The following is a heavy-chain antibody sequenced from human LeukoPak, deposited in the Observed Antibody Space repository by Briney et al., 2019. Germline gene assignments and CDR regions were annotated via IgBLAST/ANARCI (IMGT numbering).Heavy chain of an antibody. CDR3: AHRRSPGDILTGYYSRGGFDY. V-gene: IGHV2-5*02. CDR2: IYWDDDK. CDR1: GFSLSTSGVG. J-gene: IGHJ4*02. Sequence: SGPTLVKPTQTLTLTCTFSGFSLSTSGVGVGWIRQPPGKALEWLALIYWDDDKRYSPSLKSRLTITKDTSKNQVVLTMTNMDPVDTATYYCAHRRSPGDILTGYYSRGGFDYWGQGTLVTVSS. D-gene: IGHD3-9*01.